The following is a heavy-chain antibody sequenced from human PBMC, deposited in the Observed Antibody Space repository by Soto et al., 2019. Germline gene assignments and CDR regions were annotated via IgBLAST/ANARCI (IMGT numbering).Heavy chain of an antibody. CDR2: ISGSGGST. CDR1: GFTVSSNH. Sequence: EVQLVESGGGLIQPGGSLRLSCVASGFTVSSNHMTWVRQAPGKGLEWVSAISGSGGSTYYADSVKGRFTISRDNSKNTLYLQMNSLRAEDTAVYYCPVQGYNSPYGMDVWGQGTTVTVSS. CDR3: PVQGYNSPYGMDV. J-gene: IGHJ6*02. V-gene: IGHV3-23*04. D-gene: IGHD1-1*01.